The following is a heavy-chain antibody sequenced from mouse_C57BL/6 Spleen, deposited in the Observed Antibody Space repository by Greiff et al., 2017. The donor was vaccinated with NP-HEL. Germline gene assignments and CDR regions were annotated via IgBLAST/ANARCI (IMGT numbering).Heavy chain of an antibody. CDR1: GYAFSSYW. Sequence: VQLQQSGAELVKPGASVKISCKASGYAFSSYWMNWVKQRPGKGLEWIGQIYPGDGDTNYNGKFKGKATLTADKSSSTAYMQLSSLTSEDSAVYFCARKGPPTTVVATGYFDYWGQGTTLTVSS. J-gene: IGHJ2*01. V-gene: IGHV1-80*01. CDR2: IYPGDGDT. D-gene: IGHD1-1*01. CDR3: ARKGPPTTVVATGYFDY.